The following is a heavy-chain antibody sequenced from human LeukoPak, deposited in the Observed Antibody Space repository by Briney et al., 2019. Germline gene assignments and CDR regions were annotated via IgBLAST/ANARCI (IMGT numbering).Heavy chain of an antibody. CDR2: IRSKAYGGTT. CDR1: GFTFGDYA. CDR3: TTIYYDSSGPEAYFDY. J-gene: IGHJ4*02. D-gene: IGHD3-22*01. V-gene: IGHV3-49*04. Sequence: GGSLRLSCTASGFTFGDYAMSWVRQAPGKGLEWVGFIRSKAYGGTTEYAASVKGRFTISRDDSISIAYLQMNSLKTEDTAVYYCTTIYYDSSGPEAYFDYWGQGTLVTVSS.